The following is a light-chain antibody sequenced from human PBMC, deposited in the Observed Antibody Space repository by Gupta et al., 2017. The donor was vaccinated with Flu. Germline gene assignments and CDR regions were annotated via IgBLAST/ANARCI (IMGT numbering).Light chain of an antibody. Sequence: QSVLTQPPSVSVAPGQRVTIPCTGSSSNIGAGYDVHWYQQLPGTAPKLLIYGNSNRPSGVPERFSGSKSGTSASLAITGLQAEDEADYYCQSYDSSLSVWVFGGGTKLTDL. V-gene: IGLV1-40*01. J-gene: IGLJ3*02. CDR2: GNS. CDR1: SSNIGAGYD. CDR3: QSYDSSLSVWV.